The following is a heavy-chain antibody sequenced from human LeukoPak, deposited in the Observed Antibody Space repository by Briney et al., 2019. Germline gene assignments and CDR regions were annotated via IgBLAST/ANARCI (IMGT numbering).Heavy chain of an antibody. D-gene: IGHD3-3*01. CDR3: ARAPRGYDFWSGYYPDY. Sequence: GGSLRLSCGVSGFTFNYYGMNWVRQAPGKGLEWVSSISSDGTYIYYADSVKGRFTISRDTAKKSLYLHMNSLRVEDTAVYYCARAPRGYDFWSGYYPDYWGQGTLVTVSS. V-gene: IGHV3-21*01. CDR1: GFTFNYYG. J-gene: IGHJ4*02. CDR2: ISSDGTYI.